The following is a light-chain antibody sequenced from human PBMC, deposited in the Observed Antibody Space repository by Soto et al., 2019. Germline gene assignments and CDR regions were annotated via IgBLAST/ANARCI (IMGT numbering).Light chain of an antibody. CDR1: QGISSY. CDR2: AAS. CDR3: QQLNSYLIT. J-gene: IGKJ5*01. V-gene: IGKV1-9*01. Sequence: DIQVTQSPSFLSASVGDRVTITCRSSQGISSYLAWYQQKPGKAPKLLIYAASTLQSGVPSRFSGSGSGTEFTLTISSLQPEDFATYYCQQLNSYLITFGQGTRLEI.